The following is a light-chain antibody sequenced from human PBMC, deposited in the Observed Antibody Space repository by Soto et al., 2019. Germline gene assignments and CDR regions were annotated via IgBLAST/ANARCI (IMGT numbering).Light chain of an antibody. CDR3: QRYNFYWA. V-gene: IGKV1-5*01. J-gene: IGKJ1*01. Sequence: DIQMTQSPSTLSASVGDTVTITCRASLSIISRLAWYQQKPGKAPKLLIYEASSLQSGVPSTFSGSGSGTEFTLTISSLQPDDFATYYCQRYNFYWAFGQGTKVEIK. CDR2: EAS. CDR1: LSIISR.